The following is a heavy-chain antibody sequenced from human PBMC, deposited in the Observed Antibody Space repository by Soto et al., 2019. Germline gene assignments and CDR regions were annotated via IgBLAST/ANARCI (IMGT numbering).Heavy chain of an antibody. Sequence: QLQLQESGPGLVKSSETLSLTCTVSGGAVSGFYWSWLRQPPGKELQWIGYIYNTGTTNYNPSLEGRVPISLETPKPQFSLKVTSVTAADTAVYFCASSPTLYGDYDSWYFDLWGRGTLVTVSS. CDR2: IYNTGTT. V-gene: IGHV4-59*02. CDR3: ASSPTLYGDYDSWYFDL. J-gene: IGHJ2*01. CDR1: GGAVSGFY. D-gene: IGHD4-17*01.